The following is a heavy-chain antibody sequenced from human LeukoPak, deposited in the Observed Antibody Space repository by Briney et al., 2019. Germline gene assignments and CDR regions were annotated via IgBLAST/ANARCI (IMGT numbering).Heavy chain of an antibody. CDR2: IWYDGSNK. V-gene: IGHV3-33*01. D-gene: IGHD4-11*01. Sequence: AGGSLRPSCAASGFTFSSYGVHWVRQAPGKGLEWVAVIWYDGSNKYYADSVKGRFTISRDNSKNTLYLQMNSLRAEDTAVYYCARDCSNSFYYYYGMDVWGQGTTVTVSS. CDR1: GFTFSSYG. CDR3: ARDCSNSFYYYYGMDV. J-gene: IGHJ6*02.